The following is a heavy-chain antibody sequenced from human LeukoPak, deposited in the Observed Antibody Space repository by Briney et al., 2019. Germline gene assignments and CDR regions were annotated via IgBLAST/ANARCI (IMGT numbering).Heavy chain of an antibody. Sequence: GGSLRLSCAASGFTFSSYSMNWVRQAPGKGLEWVSSISSSSSYIYYADSVKGRFTISRDNAKNSLYLQMNSLRAEDTAVYYCARGNEDITMVRVVLDYYYYMDVWGKGTTVTVSS. CDR2: ISSSSSYI. CDR1: GFTFSSYS. J-gene: IGHJ6*03. CDR3: ARGNEDITMVRVVLDYYYYMDV. V-gene: IGHV3-21*01. D-gene: IGHD3-10*01.